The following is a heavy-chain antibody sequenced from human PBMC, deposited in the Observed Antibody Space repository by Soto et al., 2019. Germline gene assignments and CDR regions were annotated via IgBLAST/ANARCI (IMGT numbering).Heavy chain of an antibody. V-gene: IGHV3-73*01. D-gene: IGHD4-4*01. CDR1: GFTFSGSA. J-gene: IGHJ6*03. CDR2: IRSKANSYAT. Sequence: GGSLRLSCAASGFTFSGSAMHWVRQASGKGLEWVGRIRSKANSYATAYAASVKGRFTISRDDSKNTAYQQMNSLKTEDTAVYYCTSSYSNYWTDRGYYYYYMDVWGKGTTVTVSS. CDR3: TSSYSNYWTDRGYYYYYMDV.